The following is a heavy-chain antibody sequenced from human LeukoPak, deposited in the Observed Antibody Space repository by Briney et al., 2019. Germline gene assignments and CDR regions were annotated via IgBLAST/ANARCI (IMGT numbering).Heavy chain of an antibody. V-gene: IGHV3-21*01. CDR1: GFTFSSYS. CDR3: AREPGAAAEYYFDY. CDR2: ISSSSSYI. J-gene: IGHJ4*02. Sequence: GGSLRLSCAASGFTFSSYSMNWVRQAPGKGLEWVSSISSSSSYIYYADSVKGRFTISRDIAKNSLYLQMNSLRAEDTAVYYCAREPGAAAEYYFDYWGQGTLVTVSS. D-gene: IGHD6-13*01.